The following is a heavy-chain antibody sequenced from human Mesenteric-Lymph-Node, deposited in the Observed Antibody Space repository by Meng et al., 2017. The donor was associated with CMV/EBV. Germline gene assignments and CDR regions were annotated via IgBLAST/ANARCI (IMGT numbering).Heavy chain of an antibody. CDR3: AKDHDYGDSRKDYYGMDV. V-gene: IGHV3-23*03. CDR1: GFTFRSYS. D-gene: IGHD4-17*01. J-gene: IGHJ6*02. CDR2: IYSGGSST. Sequence: GESLKISCAASGFTFRSYSMYWVRQAPGKGLEWVSVIYSGGSSTYYADSVKGRFTISRDNSKNTLYLQMHSLRAEDTAVYYCAKDHDYGDSRKDYYGMDVWGQGTTVTVSS.